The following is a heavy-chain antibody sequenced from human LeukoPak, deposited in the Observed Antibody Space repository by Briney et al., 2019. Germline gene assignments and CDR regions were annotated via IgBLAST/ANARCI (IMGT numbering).Heavy chain of an antibody. V-gene: IGHV3-30*03. D-gene: IGHD5-18*01. Sequence: GGSLRLSCAASGFTFSSYGMHWVRQAPGKGLDWVAVISNDGSKKYYADSVKGRFTISRDNSKNTLYLQMNSLRAEDTAVYYCARDTAMVREYYYYGMDVWGQGTTVTVSS. J-gene: IGHJ6*02. CDR1: GFTFSSYG. CDR3: ARDTAMVREYYYYGMDV. CDR2: ISNDGSKK.